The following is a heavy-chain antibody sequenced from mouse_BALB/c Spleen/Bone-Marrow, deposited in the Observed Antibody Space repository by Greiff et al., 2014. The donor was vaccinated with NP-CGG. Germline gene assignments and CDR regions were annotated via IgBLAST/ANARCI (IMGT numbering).Heavy chain of an antibody. Sequence: VQLQQSGTVLARPRASLRMSCKASGYTFTNYWINWIKQRPGQGLEWIGAIYPGNNDAKYTQKFKAEAKLTAVTSTSTADMELSSLTNEDSAVYYCARNWDWVFAYWGQGTLVTVSA. V-gene: IGHV1-5*01. J-gene: IGHJ3*01. CDR3: ARNWDWVFAY. CDR2: IYPGNNDA. CDR1: GYTFTNYW. D-gene: IGHD4-1*01.